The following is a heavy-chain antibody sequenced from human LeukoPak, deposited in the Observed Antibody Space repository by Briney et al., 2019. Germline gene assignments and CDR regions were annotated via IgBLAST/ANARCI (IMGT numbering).Heavy chain of an antibody. V-gene: IGHV3-30*18. CDR2: ISYDGSNK. CDR1: GFTFSSYG. D-gene: IGHD2-21*01. CDR3: AKDLFLWFFDL. Sequence: GGSLRLSCAASGFTFSSYGMHWVRQAPGKGLEWVAVISYDGSNKYYADSVKGRFTISRDNSKNTLYLQMNSLRAEDTAVYYCAKDLFLWFFDLWGRGTLVTVSS. J-gene: IGHJ2*01.